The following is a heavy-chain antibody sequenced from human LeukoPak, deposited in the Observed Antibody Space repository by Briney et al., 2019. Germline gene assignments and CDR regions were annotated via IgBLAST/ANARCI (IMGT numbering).Heavy chain of an antibody. J-gene: IGHJ4*02. CDR2: ISGGGGST. V-gene: IGHV3-23*01. Sequence: GGSLRLSCAASGFTFTSYSMNWVRQAPGKGLEWVSAISGGGGSTYYADSVKGRFTISRDNSKNTLYLQVSSLRAEDTAVYYCAKGGKWDVTPFDYWGQGTLVTVSS. CDR1: GFTFTSYS. D-gene: IGHD1-26*01. CDR3: AKGGKWDVTPFDY.